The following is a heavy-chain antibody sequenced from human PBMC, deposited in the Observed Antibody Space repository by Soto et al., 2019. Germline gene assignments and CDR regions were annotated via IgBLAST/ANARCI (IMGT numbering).Heavy chain of an antibody. V-gene: IGHV3-23*01. Sequence: GGSLRLSCEVSGFTFSTYAMSWIRHAPGKGLEWVSLINVDGTETYYTDSVKCRFTISRDNSKNIVYLQMNRLRAEDTALFYCVRGGWPATYAWDHRDQGTLVTLSS. CDR3: VRGGWPATYAWDH. CDR1: GFTFSTYA. D-gene: IGHD3-16*01. CDR2: INVDGTET. J-gene: IGHJ4*01.